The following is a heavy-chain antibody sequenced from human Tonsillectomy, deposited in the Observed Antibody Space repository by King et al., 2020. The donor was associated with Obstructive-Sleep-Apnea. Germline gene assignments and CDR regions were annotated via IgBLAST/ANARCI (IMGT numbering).Heavy chain of an antibody. CDR1: GGSISSSSYY. CDR2: IYYSGST. V-gene: IGHV4-39*07. D-gene: IGHD3-22*01. Sequence: QLQESGPGLVKPSETLSLTCTVSGGSISSSSYYWGWIRQPPGKGLEWIGSIYYSGSTYYNPSLKSRVTISVDTSKNQFSLKLSSVTAADTAVYYCAGDEERHYDSSGLCAFDIWGQGTMVTVSS. J-gene: IGHJ3*02. CDR3: AGDEERHYDSSGLCAFDI.